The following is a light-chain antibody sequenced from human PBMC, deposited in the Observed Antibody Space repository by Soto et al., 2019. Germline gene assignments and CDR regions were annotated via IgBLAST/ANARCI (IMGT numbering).Light chain of an antibody. V-gene: IGLV2-14*01. CDR2: DVS. J-gene: IGLJ1*01. CDR1: SSDVGGYNS. Sequence: QSVLNQPASVSGSPGQAITISCTGTSSDVGGYNSVSWYQQHPGKAPKLMIFDVSSRPSGVSNRFSGSKSGNTASLTISGLQAEDEADYYCCSYTSGSTLYVFGTGTKVTVL. CDR3: CSYTSGSTLYV.